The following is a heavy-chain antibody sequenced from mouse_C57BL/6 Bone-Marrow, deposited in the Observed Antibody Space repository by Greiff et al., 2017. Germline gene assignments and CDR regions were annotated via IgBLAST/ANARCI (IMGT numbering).Heavy chain of an antibody. J-gene: IGHJ2*01. CDR3: ARDYDYDEVDY. V-gene: IGHV1-55*01. CDR1: GYTFTSYW. CDR2: IYPGSGST. D-gene: IGHD2-4*01. Sequence: LQESGAELVKPGASVKMSCKASGYTFTSYWITWVKQRPGQGLEWIGDIYPGSGSTNYNEKFKSKATLTVDTSSSTAYMQLSSLTSEDSAVDYCARDYDYDEVDYWGQGTTLTVAS.